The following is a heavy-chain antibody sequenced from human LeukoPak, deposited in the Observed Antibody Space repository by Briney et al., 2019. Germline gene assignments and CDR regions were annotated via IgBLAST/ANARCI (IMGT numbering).Heavy chain of an antibody. V-gene: IGHV4-34*01. CDR1: GGSFSGYY. D-gene: IGHD1-26*01. CDR3: RGREPNIMGSTGGFDI. J-gene: IGHJ3*02. Sequence: PSETLSLTCAVYGGSFSGYYWSWIRQPPGKGLEWIGEINHSGSTNYNPSLKSRVTISVDTSKNQFSLKLSSVTAADTAVYYWRGREPNIMGSTGGFDIRGQGTKVTVSS. CDR2: INHSGST.